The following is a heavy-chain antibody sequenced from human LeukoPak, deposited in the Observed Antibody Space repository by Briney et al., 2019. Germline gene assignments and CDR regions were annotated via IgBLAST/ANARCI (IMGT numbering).Heavy chain of an antibody. CDR1: GYSFTTYW. J-gene: IGHJ4*02. V-gene: IGHV5-51*01. CDR2: IYPGDSDT. Sequence: GESLKISCRGSGYSFTTYWIGWVRQMPGKGLEWMGIIYPGDSDTRYSPSFQGQVAMSADKSINTAYLQWSSLKASDTAIYYCARRQGCSSTSCPPDYWGQGTLVTVPS. CDR3: ARRQGCSSTSCPPDY. D-gene: IGHD2-2*01.